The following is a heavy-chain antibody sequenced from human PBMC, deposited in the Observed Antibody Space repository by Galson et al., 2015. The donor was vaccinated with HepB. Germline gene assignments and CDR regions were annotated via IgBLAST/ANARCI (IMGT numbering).Heavy chain of an antibody. V-gene: IGHV1-69*13. CDR3: ARNGYSTSNWFDP. D-gene: IGHD6-13*01. Sequence: SVKVSCKASGGTFSSYAISWVRQAPGQGLEWMGGIIPIFGTANYAQKFQGRVTITADETTSTAYMELSSLGSEDTAVYYCARNGYSTSNWFDPWGQGTLVTVSS. CDR1: GGTFSSYA. CDR2: IIPIFGTA. J-gene: IGHJ5*02.